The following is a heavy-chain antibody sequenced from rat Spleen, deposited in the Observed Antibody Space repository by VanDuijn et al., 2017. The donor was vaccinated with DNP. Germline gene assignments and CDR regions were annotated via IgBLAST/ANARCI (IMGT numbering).Heavy chain of an antibody. CDR1: GFTFNNYW. CDR3: AKDGIGTTGDYFDY. CDR2: ISTSGGSS. D-gene: IGHD1-5*01. V-gene: IGHV5-31*01. Sequence: EVQLVESGGDLVQPGRSLKLSCVASGFTFNNYWMTWIRQVPGKGLEWVASISTSGGSSYYSDSVKGRFTISRDNAKNTLYLQMNSLRSEDTATYYCAKDGIGTTGDYFDYWGQGVMVTVSS. J-gene: IGHJ2*01.